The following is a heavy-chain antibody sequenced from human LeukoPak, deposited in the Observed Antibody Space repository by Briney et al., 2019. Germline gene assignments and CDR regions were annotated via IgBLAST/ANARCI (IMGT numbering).Heavy chain of an antibody. V-gene: IGHV1-58*02. CDR3: AAREMAVSYYFDY. CDR2: IVVGSGNT. J-gene: IGHJ4*02. Sequence: SVKVSFKASGFTFTSSAMQWVRQARGQRLEWIGWIVVGSGNTNYAQKFQERVTITRDMSTSTVYMELSSLRSEDTAVYYCAAREMAVSYYFDYWGQGTLVTVSS. CDR1: GFTFTSSA. D-gene: IGHD5-24*01.